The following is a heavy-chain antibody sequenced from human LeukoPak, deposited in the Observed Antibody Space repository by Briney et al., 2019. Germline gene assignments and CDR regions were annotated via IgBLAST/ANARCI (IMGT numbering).Heavy chain of an antibody. D-gene: IGHD3-22*01. CDR1: GGSISSSSYY. CDR3: ARTYYYDSSGYWFDP. V-gene: IGHV4-39*01. J-gene: IGHJ5*02. CDR2: IYYSGST. Sequence: SETLSLTCTVSGGSISSSSYYWGWIRQPPGKGLEWIGSIYYSGSTYYNPSLKSRVTISVDTSKNQFSLKLSSVTAADTAVYYCARTYYYDSSGYWFDPWGQGTLVTVSS.